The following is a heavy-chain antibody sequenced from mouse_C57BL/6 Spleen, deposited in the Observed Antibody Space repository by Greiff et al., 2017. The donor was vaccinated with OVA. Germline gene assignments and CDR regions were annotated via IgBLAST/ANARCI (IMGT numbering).Heavy chain of an antibody. CDR2: IYPGDGDT. CDR1: GYAFSSYW. CDR3: ARSGGTGLYYAMDY. Sequence: VKLMESGAELVKPGASVKISCKASGYAFSSYWMNWVKQRPGKGLEWIGQIYPGDGDTNYNGKFKGKATLTADKSSSTAYMQLSSLTTDDSAIYYCARSGGTGLYYAMDYWGQGTSVTVSS. V-gene: IGHV1-80*01. D-gene: IGHD4-1*01. J-gene: IGHJ4*01.